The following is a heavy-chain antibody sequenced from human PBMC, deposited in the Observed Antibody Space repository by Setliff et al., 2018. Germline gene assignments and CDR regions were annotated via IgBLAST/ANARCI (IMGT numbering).Heavy chain of an antibody. V-gene: IGHV3-7*03. CDR1: GFTFSSYC. D-gene: IGHD1-1*01. CDR3: AKGSTGLLYYYYMDV. Sequence: GGSLRLSCAASGFTFSSYCMSWVRQAPGKGLEWVANIRQDGSEKYYADSVKGRFTISRDNAENSLYLQMNSLRAEDTALYYCAKGSTGLLYYYYMDVWGKGTTVTVSS. J-gene: IGHJ6*03. CDR2: IRQDGSEK.